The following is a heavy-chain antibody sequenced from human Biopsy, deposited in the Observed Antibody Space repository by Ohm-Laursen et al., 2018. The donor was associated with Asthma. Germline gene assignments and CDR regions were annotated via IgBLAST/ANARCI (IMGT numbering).Heavy chain of an antibody. V-gene: IGHV4-39*01. J-gene: IGHJ4*02. Sequence: GTLSLTCIVSGGSMSSSSYYWGWIRQPPGKGLEWMGSISYTGSAYHNPSLKSRVTISVDTSKNHFSLKLSFVTAADTAVYYCARHWDWGSFFDYWGQGTPVTVSS. D-gene: IGHD7-27*01. CDR2: ISYTGSA. CDR3: ARHWDWGSFFDY. CDR1: GGSMSSSSYY.